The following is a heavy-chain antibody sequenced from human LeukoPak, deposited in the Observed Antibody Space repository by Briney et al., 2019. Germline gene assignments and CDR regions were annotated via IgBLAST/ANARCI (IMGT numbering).Heavy chain of an antibody. CDR2: INWNGGST. CDR3: ARDARIGITIFGVALDV. Sequence: RAGGSLRLSYAASGFTFDDYGMSWVRHAPGKGLEWVSGINWNGGSTGYADSVKGRFTISRDNAKNSLYLQMNSLRAEDTALYYCARDARIGITIFGVALDVWGKGTTVTVSS. D-gene: IGHD3-3*01. V-gene: IGHV3-20*03. CDR1: GFTFDDYG. J-gene: IGHJ6*04.